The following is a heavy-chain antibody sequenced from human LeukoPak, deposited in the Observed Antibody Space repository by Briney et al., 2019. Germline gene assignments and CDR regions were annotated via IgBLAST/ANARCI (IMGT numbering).Heavy chain of an antibody. CDR2: IYYSGST. D-gene: IGHD5-18*01. CDR1: GGSISSYY. V-gene: IGHV4-59*08. Sequence: SETLSLTCTVSGGSISSYYWSWIRQPPGKGLEWFGYIYYSGSTNYNPSLKSRVTISVDTSKNQFSLKLSSVTAADTAVYYCARPGVGSGRYGAFDIWGQGTMVTVSS. CDR3: ARPGVGSGRYGAFDI. J-gene: IGHJ3*02.